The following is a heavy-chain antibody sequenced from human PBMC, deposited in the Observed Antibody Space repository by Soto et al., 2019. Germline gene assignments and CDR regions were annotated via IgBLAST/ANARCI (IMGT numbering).Heavy chain of an antibody. CDR2: IDPSDSYT. D-gene: IGHD3-3*01. Sequence: GESLKISCKGSGYSFTSYWISWVRQMPGKGLEWMGRIDPSDSYTNYSPSFQGHVTISADKSISTAYLQWSSLKASGTAMYYCARHPPKNYDFWSGYSLYGMDVWGQGTTVTVSS. V-gene: IGHV5-10-1*01. CDR3: ARHPPKNYDFWSGYSLYGMDV. CDR1: GYSFTSYW. J-gene: IGHJ6*02.